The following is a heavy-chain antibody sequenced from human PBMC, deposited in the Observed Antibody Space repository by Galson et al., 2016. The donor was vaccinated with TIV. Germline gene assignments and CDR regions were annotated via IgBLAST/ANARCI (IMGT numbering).Heavy chain of an antibody. Sequence: SLRLSCASSQFIFSDYEMNWVRQAPGKGLEWIPYITSSGDTKHYADSVTGRFTISRDNAKNSLFLQMNSLRVEDTAIYYCVRGGTYYYDRSGYSDSFNIWGQGTLVTASS. V-gene: IGHV3-48*03. D-gene: IGHD3-22*01. CDR1: QFIFSDYE. CDR3: VRGGTYYYDRSGYSDSFNI. CDR2: ITSSGDTK. J-gene: IGHJ3*02.